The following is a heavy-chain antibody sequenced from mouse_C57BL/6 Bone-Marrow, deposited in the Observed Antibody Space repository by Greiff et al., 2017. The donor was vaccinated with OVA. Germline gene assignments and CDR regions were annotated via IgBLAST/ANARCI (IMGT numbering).Heavy chain of an antibody. CDR3: AKLSCRTMDY. V-gene: IGHV5-9*01. D-gene: IGHD6-5*01. CDR1: GFTFSSYT. J-gene: IGHJ4*01. CDR2: ISGGGGNT. Sequence: EVMLVESGGGLVKPGGSLELSCAASGFTFSSYTMSWVRQTPEKRLEWVATISGGGGNTYYPDSVKGRFTISRDNAKNTLYLQMSSLRSEDTALYYCAKLSCRTMDYWGQGTSVTVSS.